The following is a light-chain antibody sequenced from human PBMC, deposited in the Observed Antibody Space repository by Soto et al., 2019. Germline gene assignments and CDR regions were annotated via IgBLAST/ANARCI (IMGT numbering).Light chain of an antibody. J-gene: IGLJ1*01. V-gene: IGLV1-40*01. CDR3: QSYDSSLSGFV. Sequence: SVLTQPPSVSGAPGQRVTISRTGSSSNIGAGYDVHWYQQLPGTAPKLLIYGSSNRPSGVPDRFSGSKSGTSASLAITGLQAEDEADYYCQSYDSSLSGFVFGTGTKVTVL. CDR2: GSS. CDR1: SSNIGAGYD.